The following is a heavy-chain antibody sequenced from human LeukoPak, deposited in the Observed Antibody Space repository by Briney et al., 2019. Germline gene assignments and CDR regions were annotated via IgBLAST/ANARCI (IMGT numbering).Heavy chain of an antibody. CDR1: GFTFSTYA. D-gene: IGHD6-19*01. J-gene: IGHJ4*02. Sequence: GGSLRLSCATSGFTFSTYAMTWVRQAPGKGLEWVSVVSGGFTTYYADSVKGRFTISRDNSKNTLYLQMNSLRAEDTAIFYCAKGNSQWLVTFLDYWGQGTLVTVSS. V-gene: IGHV3-23*01. CDR3: AKGNSQWLVTFLDY. CDR2: VSGGFTT.